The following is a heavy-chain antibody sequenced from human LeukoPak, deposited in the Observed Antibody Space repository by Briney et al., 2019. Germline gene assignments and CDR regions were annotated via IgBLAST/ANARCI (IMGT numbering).Heavy chain of an antibody. CDR2: IYYSGST. CDR1: GGSIRSSNYY. D-gene: IGHD3-9*01. J-gene: IGHJ3*02. CDR3: ARQYDILTGYYSGDAFDI. V-gene: IGHV4-39*07. Sequence: SETLSLTCTVSGGSIRSSNYYWGWIRQPPGKGLEWIGSIYYSGSTNYNPSLKSRVTISVDTSKNQFSLKLSSVTAADTAVYYCARQYDILTGYYSGDAFDIWGQGTMVTVSS.